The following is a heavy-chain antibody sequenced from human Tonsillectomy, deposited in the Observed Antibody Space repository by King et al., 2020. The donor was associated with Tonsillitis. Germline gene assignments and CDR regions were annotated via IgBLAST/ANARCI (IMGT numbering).Heavy chain of an antibody. J-gene: IGHJ6*02. CDR3: ARAQYCSSTSCYYYYYYGMDV. V-gene: IGHV4-34*01. Sequence: QVQLQQWGAGLLKPSETLSLTCAVYGGSFSGYYWSWIRQPPGKGLEWIGEINHSGSTNYNPSLKSRVTISVDTSKNQFSLKLSSVTAADTAVYYCARAQYCSSTSCYYYYYYGMDVWGQGTTVTVSS. CDR2: INHSGST. CDR1: GGSFSGYY. D-gene: IGHD2-2*01.